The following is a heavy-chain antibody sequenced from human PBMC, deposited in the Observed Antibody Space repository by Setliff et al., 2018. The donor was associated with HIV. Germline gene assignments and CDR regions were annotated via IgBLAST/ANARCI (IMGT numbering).Heavy chain of an antibody. Sequence: SETLSLTCAVYGGSFSGYYWSWIRQPPGKGLEWIGEINHSGSTNYNPSLKSRVTISVDTSKNQFSLKLSSVTAADTAVYYCARALGYYYDSSGYVDYWGQGTLVTVS. CDR2: INHSGST. V-gene: IGHV4-34*01. CDR1: GGSFSGYY. J-gene: IGHJ4*02. CDR3: ARALGYYYDSSGYVDY. D-gene: IGHD3-22*01.